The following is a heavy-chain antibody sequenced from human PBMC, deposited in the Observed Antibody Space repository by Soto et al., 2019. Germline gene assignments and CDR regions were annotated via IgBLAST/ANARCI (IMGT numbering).Heavy chain of an antibody. J-gene: IGHJ3*02. Sequence: PSETLSLTCAVSSGSISSSNWWSWVRQPPGKGLEWIGEIYHSGSTNYNPSLKSRVTISVDKSKNQFSLKLSSVTAADTAVYYCARKAAYGDYVDAFDIWGQGTMVTVSS. CDR2: IYHSGST. CDR3: ARKAAYGDYVDAFDI. V-gene: IGHV4-4*02. CDR1: SGSISSSNW. D-gene: IGHD4-17*01.